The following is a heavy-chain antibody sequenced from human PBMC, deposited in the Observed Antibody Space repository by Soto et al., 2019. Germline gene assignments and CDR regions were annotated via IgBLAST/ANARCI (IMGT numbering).Heavy chain of an antibody. CDR3: APWFCAFDY. Sequence: QVQLVESGGGVVQPGRSLRLSCAASGFTFSSYGMHWVRQAPGKGLGWVAVISYDGSNKYYADSVKGVFTISRDNSKNTLSMQMYSLRAEDTGAYYCAPWFCAFDYWVQGTLVTVSS. CDR2: ISYDGSNK. V-gene: IGHV3-30*03. CDR1: GFTFSSYG. D-gene: IGHD3-10*01. J-gene: IGHJ4*02.